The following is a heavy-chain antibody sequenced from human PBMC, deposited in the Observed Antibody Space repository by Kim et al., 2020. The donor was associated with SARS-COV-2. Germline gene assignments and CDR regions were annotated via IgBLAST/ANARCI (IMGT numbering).Heavy chain of an antibody. CDR3: ARGSGYYFPFDY. D-gene: IGHD3-22*01. V-gene: IGHV3-30*04. Sequence: GGSLRLSCAASGFTFSSYAMHWVRQAPGKGLEWVAVISYDGSNKYYADSVKGRFTISRVNSKNTLYLQMNSLRAEDTAVYYCARGSGYYFPFDYWGQGTLVTVSS. J-gene: IGHJ4*02. CDR1: GFTFSSYA. CDR2: ISYDGSNK.